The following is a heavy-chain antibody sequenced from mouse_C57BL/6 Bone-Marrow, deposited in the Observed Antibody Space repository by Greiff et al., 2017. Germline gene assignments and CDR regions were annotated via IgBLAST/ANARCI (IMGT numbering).Heavy chain of an antibody. CDR2: INSDGGST. V-gene: IGHV5-2*01. Sequence: EVMLVESGGGLVQPGESLKLSCESNEYEFPSHDMSWVRTTPEKRLELVAAINSDGGSTYYPDTMERRFIISRDNTKKTLYLQMSSLRSEDTAFYYCALMRVTTVFAYWGQGTLVTVSA. J-gene: IGHJ3*01. CDR1: EYEFPSHD. CDR3: ALMRVTTVFAY. D-gene: IGHD2-2*01.